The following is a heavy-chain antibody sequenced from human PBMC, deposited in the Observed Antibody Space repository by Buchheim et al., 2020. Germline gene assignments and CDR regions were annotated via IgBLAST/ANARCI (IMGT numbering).Heavy chain of an antibody. V-gene: IGHV3-30*04. CDR1: GFTFSSYA. D-gene: IGHD1-26*01. J-gene: IGHJ6*02. CDR2: ISYDGSNK. CDR3: ARESGVWWELLRPYYYYGMDV. Sequence: QVQLVESGGGVVQPGRSLRLSCAASGFTFSSYAMHWVRQAPGKGLEWVAVISYDGSNKYYADSVKGRFTISRDNSKNTLYLQMNSLRAEDTAVYYCARESGVWWELLRPYYYYGMDVWGQGTT.